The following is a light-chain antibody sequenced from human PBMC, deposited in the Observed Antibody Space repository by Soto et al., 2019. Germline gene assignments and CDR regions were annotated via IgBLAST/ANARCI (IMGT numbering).Light chain of an antibody. CDR3: CSYVGSTTLHVV. CDR2: EGT. V-gene: IGLV2-23*01. CDR1: SSDIGSYHL. Sequence: QSVLTQPASVSGSPGQSITISCTGTSSDIGSYHLVSWYQHHPGKAPKLMIHEGTKRPSGVSDRFSGSQSGKTASLTISGLQAEDEADYYCCSYVGSTTLHVVFGGGTQLTVL. J-gene: IGLJ7*01.